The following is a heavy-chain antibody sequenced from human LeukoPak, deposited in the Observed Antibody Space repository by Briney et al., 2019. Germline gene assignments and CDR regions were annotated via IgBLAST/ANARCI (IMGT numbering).Heavy chain of an antibody. CDR2: ISGNGRTI. J-gene: IGHJ3*01. Sequence: GGSLRLSCAASGFTLSDYYMTWIRQAPGQGLEWVSYISGNGRTIYYADSVKGRFTISRDNTKNSLSLQMHSLRAEDTAAYYCARDQGFAYDLDAFNVWGQGTMVTVSS. D-gene: IGHD3-22*01. V-gene: IGHV3-11*01. CDR1: GFTLSDYY. CDR3: ARDQGFAYDLDAFNV.